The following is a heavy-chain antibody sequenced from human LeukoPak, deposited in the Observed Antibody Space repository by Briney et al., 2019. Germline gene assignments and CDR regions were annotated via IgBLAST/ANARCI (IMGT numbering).Heavy chain of an antibody. Sequence: GGSLRLSCAASGFTFSSYAMHWVRQAPGKGLEWVAVISYDGSNKYYADSVKGRFTISRDNSKNTLYLQMNSLRAEDTAVYYCAKDLEQWLVRGGDAFDIWGQGTMVTVSS. CDR3: AKDLEQWLVRGGDAFDI. CDR1: GFTFSSYA. D-gene: IGHD6-19*01. V-gene: IGHV3-30-3*01. J-gene: IGHJ3*02. CDR2: ISYDGSNK.